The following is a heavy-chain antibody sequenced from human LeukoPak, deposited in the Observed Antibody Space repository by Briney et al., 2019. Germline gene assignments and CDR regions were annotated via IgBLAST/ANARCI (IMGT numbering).Heavy chain of an antibody. CDR2: ISNDGNNK. V-gene: IGHV3-30*18. J-gene: IGHJ4*02. D-gene: IGHD2-8*01. Sequence: GGSLRLSCAASGFIFSSYGMYWVRQAPGKGLEWVAVISNDGNNKQYADSEKGRFTISRDNSKNTLYLHMNSLRADDTAVYHCAKDGLMRFFDYWGQGTLVTVSS. CDR3: AKDGLMRFFDY. CDR1: GFIFSSYG.